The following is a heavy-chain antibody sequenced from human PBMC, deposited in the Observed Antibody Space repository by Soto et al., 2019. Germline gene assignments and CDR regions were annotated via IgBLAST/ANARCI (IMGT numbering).Heavy chain of an antibody. V-gene: IGHV4-31*03. CDR3: ARGATVPRFDY. CDR1: GGSISSCCYY. Sequence: SETPSLTFTVSGGSISSCCYYWSWIRQHPGKGLEWIGYIYYSGSTYYNPSLKSRVTISVDTSKNQFSLKLSSVTAADTSVYYCARGATVPRFDYWGQGTLVTVSS. CDR2: IYYSGST. D-gene: IGHD4-4*01. J-gene: IGHJ4*02.